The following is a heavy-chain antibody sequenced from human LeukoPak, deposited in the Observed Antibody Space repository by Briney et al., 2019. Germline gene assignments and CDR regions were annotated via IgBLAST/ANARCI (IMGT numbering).Heavy chain of an antibody. CDR1: GFTFSSYA. CDR3: AKRRYCSSTSCSGFNY. D-gene: IGHD2-2*01. Sequence: PGGSLRVSCAASGFTFSSYAMSWVRQAPGKGLEWVSAISGSGGSTYYADSVKGRFTISRDNSKNTLYLQMNSLRAEDTAVYYCAKRRYCSSTSCSGFNYGRQGTLVTVSS. V-gene: IGHV3-23*01. J-gene: IGHJ4*02. CDR2: ISGSGGST.